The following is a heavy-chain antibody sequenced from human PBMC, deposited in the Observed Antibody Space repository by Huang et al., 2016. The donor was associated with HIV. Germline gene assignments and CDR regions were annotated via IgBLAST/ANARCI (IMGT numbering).Heavy chain of an antibody. V-gene: IGHV3-30-3*01. CDR2: ISYDGSNN. CDR1: GFTFSNFA. D-gene: IGHD6-19*01. CDR3: ARRAVAGIYYYYYMDV. Sequence: QVQLVESGGGVVQPGRSLRLSCAASGFTFSNFAMHWVRQAPGMGLEWVSVISYDGSNNYYTDSVKGRFTISRDNSKNALYLQMNSLRAEDTAVYYCARRAVAGIYYYYYMDVWGKGTTVTVSS. J-gene: IGHJ6*03.